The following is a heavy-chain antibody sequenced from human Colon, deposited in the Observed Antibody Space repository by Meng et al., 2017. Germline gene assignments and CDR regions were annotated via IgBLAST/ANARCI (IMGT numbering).Heavy chain of an antibody. J-gene: IGHJ4*02. CDR3: ARKRTSPGTLGFNY. V-gene: IGHV4-4*02. Sequence: QGQLQESGPGLVKPSGTLALTSAVAGDSISSGNGWTWVRQPPGKGLEWIGEIYPSGRTSSNPSLQGRVTILLDKSKNQFSLELNSVTAADTAIYFCARKRTSPGTLGFNYWGQGTLVTVSS. D-gene: IGHD6-13*01. CDR1: GDSISSGNG. CDR2: IYPSGRT.